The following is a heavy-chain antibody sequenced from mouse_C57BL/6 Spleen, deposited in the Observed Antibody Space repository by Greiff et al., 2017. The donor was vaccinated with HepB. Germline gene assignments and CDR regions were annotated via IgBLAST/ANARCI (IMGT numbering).Heavy chain of an antibody. D-gene: IGHD1-1*01. CDR1: GYAFSSYW. CDR3: ARSGNYYGSLYYFDY. CDR2: IYPGDGDT. Sequence: VQLQESGAELVKPGASVKISCKASGYAFSSYWMNWVKQRPGKGLEWIGQIYPGDGDTNYNGKFKGKATLTADKSSSTAYMQLSSLTSEDSAVYFCARSGNYYGSLYYFDYWGQGTTLTVSS. J-gene: IGHJ2*01. V-gene: IGHV1-80*01.